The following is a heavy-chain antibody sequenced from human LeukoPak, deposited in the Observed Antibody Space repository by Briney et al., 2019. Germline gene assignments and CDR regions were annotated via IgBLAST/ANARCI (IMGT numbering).Heavy chain of an antibody. J-gene: IGHJ4*02. V-gene: IGHV3-48*04. CDR3: ARGAKRGYSGYGDFDY. CDR2: ISSSGSTI. CDR1: GFTFSSYG. D-gene: IGHD5-12*01. Sequence: PGGSLRLSCAASGFTFSSYGMHWVRQAPGKGLEWVSYISSSGSTIYYADSVKGRFTISRDNAKNSLYLQMNSLRAEDTAVYYCARGAKRGYSGYGDFDYWGQGTLVTVSS.